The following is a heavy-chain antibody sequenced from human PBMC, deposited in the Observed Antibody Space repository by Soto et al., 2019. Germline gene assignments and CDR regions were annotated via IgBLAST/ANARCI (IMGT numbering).Heavy chain of an antibody. CDR2: INDDGSHT. CDR3: TRGPRSTSTGTGAF. D-gene: IGHD1-1*01. J-gene: IGHJ4*02. V-gene: IGHV3-74*01. Sequence: GGSLRLSCAASGFTFSMYWMHWVRQVPGKGPEWVSRINDDGSHTNYADSVKGRFTISRDNAKNTLYLQMNDLRAEDTAVYYCTRGPRSTSTGTGAFWGQGPLVTVSS. CDR1: GFTFSMYW.